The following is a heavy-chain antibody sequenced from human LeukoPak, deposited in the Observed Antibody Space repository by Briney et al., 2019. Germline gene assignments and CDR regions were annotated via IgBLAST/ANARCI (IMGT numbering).Heavy chain of an antibody. J-gene: IGHJ4*02. V-gene: IGHV3-53*01. Sequence: GGSLRLSCAASGFTVSSNYMSWVRQAPGKGLEWVSVIYSGGSTYYADSVKGRFTISRDNSKNTLYLQMNSLRAEDTAVYYCAREATGGCPDYWGQGTLVTVSS. D-gene: IGHD2-8*02. CDR2: IYSGGST. CDR3: AREATGGCPDY. CDR1: GFTVSSNY.